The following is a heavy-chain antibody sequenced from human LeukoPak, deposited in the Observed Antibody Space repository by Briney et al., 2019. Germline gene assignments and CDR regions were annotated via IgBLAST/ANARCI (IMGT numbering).Heavy chain of an antibody. CDR1: GFSFSSYD. J-gene: IGHJ3*02. Sequence: PGGSLRLSCAASGFSFSSYDMHWVRQAPGKGLEWVAAISMGGDIKVYTDSVRGRFTISRDNSKNTLYLQMNSLRAEDTAVYYCARVYNDYGDCGYAFDIWGQGTMVTVSS. CDR2: ISMGGDIK. V-gene: IGHV3-30-3*01. D-gene: IGHD4-17*01. CDR3: ARVYNDYGDCGYAFDI.